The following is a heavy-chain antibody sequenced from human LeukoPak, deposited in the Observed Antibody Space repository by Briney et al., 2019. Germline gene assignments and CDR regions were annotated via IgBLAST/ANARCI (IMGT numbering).Heavy chain of an antibody. CDR2: IYGGGGNT. D-gene: IGHD5/OR15-5a*01. J-gene: IGHJ4*02. CDR3: ARGVSTTNFDY. Sequence: GGSLRLSCAASGFTVSSSYMSWVRQAPGKGLEWVSIIYGGGGNTYYADSVKGRFTISRDTSKNTLYPQMNTLRVEDTAVYYCARGVSTTNFDYWGQGTLVTVSS. V-gene: IGHV3-66*02. CDR1: GFTVSSSY.